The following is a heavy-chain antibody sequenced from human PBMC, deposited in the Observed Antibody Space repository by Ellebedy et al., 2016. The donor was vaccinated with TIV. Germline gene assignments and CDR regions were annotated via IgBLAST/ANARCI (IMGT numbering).Heavy chain of an antibody. CDR3: AREQSPYYEILTGSFDY. Sequence: PGGSLRLSCAASGFTFSSYYMHWVRQAPGKGLVWVSHISSDGSHINYADSVKGRFTISRDNSKSTLYLEMKSLRVEDTAVYYCAREQSPYYEILTGSFDYWGQGALVTVSS. V-gene: IGHV3-74*01. CDR2: ISSDGSHI. J-gene: IGHJ4*02. D-gene: IGHD3-9*01. CDR1: GFTFSSYY.